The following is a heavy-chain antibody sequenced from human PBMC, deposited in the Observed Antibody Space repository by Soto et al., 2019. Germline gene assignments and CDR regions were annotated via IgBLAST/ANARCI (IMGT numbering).Heavy chain of an antibody. CDR1: GFTFGDYA. Sequence: GGSLRLSCSASGFTFGDYAMTWVRQAPGKGLEWIGLIRSNAYGGTTEYAASVKGRFTLSRDDSTSTAYLQMNSLKSEDTAVYSCARGQAGGSYSDYWGQGTLVTVSS. CDR3: ARGQAGGSYSDY. J-gene: IGHJ4*02. CDR2: IRSNAYGGTT. V-gene: IGHV3-49*04. D-gene: IGHD1-26*01.